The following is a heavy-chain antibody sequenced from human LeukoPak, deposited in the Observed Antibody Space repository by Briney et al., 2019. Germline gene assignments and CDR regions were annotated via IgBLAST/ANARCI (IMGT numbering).Heavy chain of an antibody. CDR3: ARGGELLWFGESYYYYMDV. CDR1: GYTFTSYG. J-gene: IGHJ6*03. V-gene: IGHV1-18*01. D-gene: IGHD3-10*01. Sequence: ASVKVSCKASGYTFTSYGISWVRQAPGQGLEWMGWISAYNGNTNYAQKLQGRVTMTTDTSTSTAYMELRSLRSDDTAVYYCARGGELLWFGESYYYYMDVWGKGTTVTISS. CDR2: ISAYNGNT.